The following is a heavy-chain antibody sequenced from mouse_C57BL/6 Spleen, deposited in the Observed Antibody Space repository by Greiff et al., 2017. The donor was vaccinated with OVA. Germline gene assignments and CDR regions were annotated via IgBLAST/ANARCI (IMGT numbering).Heavy chain of an antibody. V-gene: IGHV1-18*01. CDR3: ARDGSNYWYFDV. Sequence: EVKLMESGPELVKPGASVKIPCKASGYTFTDYNMDWVKQSHGKSLEWIGDINPNNGGTIYNQKFKGKATLTVDKSSSTAYMELRSLTSEDTAVYYCARDGSNYWYFDVWGTGTTVTVSS. CDR2: INPNNGGT. J-gene: IGHJ1*03. D-gene: IGHD1-1*01. CDR1: GYTFTDYN.